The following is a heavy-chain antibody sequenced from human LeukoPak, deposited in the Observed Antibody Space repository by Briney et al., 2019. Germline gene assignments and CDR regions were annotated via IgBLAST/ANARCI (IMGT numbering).Heavy chain of an antibody. J-gene: IGHJ4*02. CDR3: ARSVTPTPHFDY. CDR2: IHYSGST. Sequence: ETLSLTCTVSSGSVSSHYWSWIRQSPGKGLEWIGYIHYSGSTSFKPPLKSRVTISLDMSKNQFSLNLTSMTAADTAVYYCARSVTPTPHFDYWGQGTLVAVSS. D-gene: IGHD4-23*01. V-gene: IGHV4-59*02. CDR1: SGSVSSHY.